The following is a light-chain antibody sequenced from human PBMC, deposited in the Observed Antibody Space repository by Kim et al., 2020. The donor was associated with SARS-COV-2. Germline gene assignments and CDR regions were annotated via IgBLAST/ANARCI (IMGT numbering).Light chain of an antibody. CDR2: EDN. CDR3: QSYDSSNQV. J-gene: IGLJ2*01. Sequence: GKTVTISCTRSSGSIGSDYVQWYQPRPGSAPTTVIYEDNQRPSGVPDRFSGSIDRSSNSASLTISGLKTEDEADYYCQSYDSSNQVFGGGTQLTVL. V-gene: IGLV6-57*03. CDR1: SGSIGSDY.